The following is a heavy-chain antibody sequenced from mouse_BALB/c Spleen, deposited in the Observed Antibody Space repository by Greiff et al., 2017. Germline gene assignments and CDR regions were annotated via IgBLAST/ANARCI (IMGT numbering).Heavy chain of an antibody. Sequence: EVQLVESGGGLVQPKGSLKLSCAASGFTFNTYAMNWVRQAPGKGLEWVARIRSKSNNYATYYADSVKDRFTISRDDSQSMLYLQMNNLKTEDTAMYYCVRPMGGYGSSYAMDYWGQGTSVTVSS. CDR3: VRPMGGYGSSYAMDY. CDR2: IRSKSNNYAT. J-gene: IGHJ4*01. D-gene: IGHD1-1*01. CDR1: GFTFNTYA. V-gene: IGHV10-1*02.